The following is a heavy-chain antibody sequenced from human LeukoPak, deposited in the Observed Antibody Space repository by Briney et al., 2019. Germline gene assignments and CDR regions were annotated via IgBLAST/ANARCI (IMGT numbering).Heavy chain of an antibody. D-gene: IGHD1-26*01. CDR3: AREEGARHFDY. J-gene: IGHJ4*02. Sequence: SETLSLTCTVSGYSISSGYYWGWIRQPPGKGLEWIGSIYHSGSTYYNPSLKSRVTISVDTSKNQFSLKLSSVTAADTAVYYCAREEGARHFDYWGQGTLVTVSS. CDR2: IYHSGST. V-gene: IGHV4-38-2*02. CDR1: GYSISSGYY.